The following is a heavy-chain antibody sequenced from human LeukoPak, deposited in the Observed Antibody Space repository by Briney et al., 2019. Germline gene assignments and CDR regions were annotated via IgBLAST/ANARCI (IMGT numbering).Heavy chain of an antibody. D-gene: IGHD2-15*01. CDR3: ARGPATLNWFDP. J-gene: IGHJ5*02. V-gene: IGHV1-8*01. CDR2: MNPNSGNT. CDR1: GYTFTSYD. Sequence: GASVKVSCKASGYTFTSYDINWVRQATGQGLEWMGWMNPNSGNTGYAQKFQGRVTMTRNTSISTAYMELSSLRSEDTAVYYCARGPATLNWFDPWGQGTLVTVSS.